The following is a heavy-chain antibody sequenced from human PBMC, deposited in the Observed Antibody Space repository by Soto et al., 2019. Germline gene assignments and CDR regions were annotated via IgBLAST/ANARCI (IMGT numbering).Heavy chain of an antibody. Sequence: SETLSLTCTVSGGSISRGGYYWSWIRQHPGKGLEWIGYIYYSGSTYYNPSLKSRVTISVDTSKNQFSLKLSAVTAADTAVYYCARERIAELASRGNWFDPWGQGTLVTVSS. J-gene: IGHJ5*02. CDR2: IYYSGST. V-gene: IGHV4-31*03. D-gene: IGHD6-13*01. CDR3: ARERIAELASRGNWFDP. CDR1: GGSISRGGYY.